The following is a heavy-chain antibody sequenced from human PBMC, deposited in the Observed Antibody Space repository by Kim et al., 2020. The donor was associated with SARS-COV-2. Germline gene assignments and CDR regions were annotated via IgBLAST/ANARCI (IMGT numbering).Heavy chain of an antibody. CDR2: INAANGNT. J-gene: IGHJ4*02. D-gene: IGHD2-15*01. V-gene: IGHV1-3*01. Sequence: ASVKVSCKASGYSFTAYTIHWVRQAPGQRLEWMGWINAANGNTEFSQKFQGRVTSSRDTSATTVHMEVSSLRSEDTAVYYCARGAYCRGGICFPPGGYWGQGTLVTVCS. CDR1: GYSFTAYT. CDR3: ARGAYCRGGICFPPGGY.